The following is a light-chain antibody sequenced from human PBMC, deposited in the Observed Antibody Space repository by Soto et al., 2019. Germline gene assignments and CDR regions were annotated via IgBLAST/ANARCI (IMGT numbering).Light chain of an antibody. CDR3: QQYYSYPPT. Sequence: QLTQSPSTLSASVGARVPITCRASQSVRTWLAWFQQKPGKAPKLLIYKATTLESGVPSRFSGSGSGTDFTLTISCLQSEDFATYYCQQYYSYPPTFGQGTKVDIK. CDR1: QSVRTW. CDR2: KAT. J-gene: IGKJ1*01. V-gene: IGKV1-5*03.